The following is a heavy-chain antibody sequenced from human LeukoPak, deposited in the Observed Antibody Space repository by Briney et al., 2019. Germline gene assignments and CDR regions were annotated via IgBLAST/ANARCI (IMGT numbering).Heavy chain of an antibody. CDR3: AREGWNYYDSSGSRSYGMDV. CDR2: IWYDGSKK. J-gene: IGHJ6*02. CDR1: GFTFSSYG. Sequence: PGRSLRLSCAASGFTFSSYGMHWVRQAPGKGLEWVAVIWYDGSKKYYADSVKGRFTISRDNSKNTLYLQMNSLRAEDTAVYYCAREGWNYYDSSGSRSYGMDVWGQGTTVTVSS. V-gene: IGHV3-33*01. D-gene: IGHD3-22*01.